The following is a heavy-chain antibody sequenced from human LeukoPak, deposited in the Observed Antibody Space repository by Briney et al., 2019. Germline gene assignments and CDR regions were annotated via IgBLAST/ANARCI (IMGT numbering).Heavy chain of an antibody. CDR2: IKQDGSEE. J-gene: IGHJ6*03. V-gene: IGHV3-7*01. Sequence: LAGGSLRLSCAASGFTFSTYEMSWVRQAPGKGLEWVAYIKQDGSEEYYVDSVKGRFTISRDNAKNSLYLQVNSLRAEDTAVYYCARSGNNYYYYMDVWGKGTTVTVSS. D-gene: IGHD2/OR15-2a*01. CDR3: ARSGNNYYYYMDV. CDR1: GFTFSTYE.